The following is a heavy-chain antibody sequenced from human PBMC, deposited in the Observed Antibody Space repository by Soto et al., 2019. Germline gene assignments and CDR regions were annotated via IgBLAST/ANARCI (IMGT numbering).Heavy chain of an antibody. V-gene: IGHV3-30-3*01. CDR1: GFTLANAW. Sequence: AGGSLRLSCAASGFTLANAWMSWVRQAPGKGLEWVAVISYDGSNKYYADSVKGRFTISRDNSKNTLYLQMNSLRAEDTAVYYCARDRGIVVVILYYFDYWGQGLLVTVSS. J-gene: IGHJ4*02. CDR3: ARDRGIVVVILYYFDY. D-gene: IGHD3-22*01. CDR2: ISYDGSNK.